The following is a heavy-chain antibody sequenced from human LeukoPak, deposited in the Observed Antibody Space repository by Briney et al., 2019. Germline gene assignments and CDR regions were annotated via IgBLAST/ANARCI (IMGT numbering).Heavy chain of an antibody. CDR3: ARGPHPHWPLGQF. CDR2: INDSGSP. D-gene: IGHD3-16*01. J-gene: IGHJ4*02. V-gene: IGHV4-34*01. Sequence: SETLSLTCEVNGGSFNDYHWTWTRQSPGKGLEYIGEINDSGSPIYSPSLRSRLTISVDTSKNQFSVTLTSVTVADTTVYYCARGPHPHWPLGQFWGQGSLVTVSS. CDR1: GGSFNDYH.